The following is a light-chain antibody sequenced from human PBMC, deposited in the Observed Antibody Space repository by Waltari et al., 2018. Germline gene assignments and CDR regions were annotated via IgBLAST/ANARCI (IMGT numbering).Light chain of an antibody. V-gene: IGLV2-14*03. CDR2: DVN. J-gene: IGLJ1*01. CDR3: SSYTTGSTRYV. Sequence: QSALTQPASVSGSPGQSITISCTGTISDLGAYNFVSLYQKHPGKAPKVMIYDVNNRPSGVSSRFSGSKSGNTASLTISGLQAEDEADYYCSSYTTGSTRYVFGSGTKVTVL. CDR1: ISDLGAYNF.